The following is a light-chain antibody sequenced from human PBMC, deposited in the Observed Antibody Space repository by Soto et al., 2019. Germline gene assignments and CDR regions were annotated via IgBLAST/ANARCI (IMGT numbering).Light chain of an antibody. V-gene: IGKV1-5*03. CDR3: QQYNSYLYT. CDR1: QNINTW. J-gene: IGKJ2*01. CDR2: KAS. Sequence: DIQMTQSPSTLSASVGDTVTITCRASQNINTWLAWYQQKPGQAPKVLISKASTLEGGVPSRFSGSGSGTVFTLTISSLQPDDFATYYCQQYNSYLYTFGQGTKLEIK.